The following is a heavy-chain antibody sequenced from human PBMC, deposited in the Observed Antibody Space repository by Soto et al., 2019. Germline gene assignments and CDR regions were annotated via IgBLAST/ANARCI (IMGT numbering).Heavy chain of an antibody. D-gene: IGHD5-12*01. Sequence: QVQLVQSGAEVKKPGSSVKVSCKASGGTFSNHIITWVRQAPGQGPEWMGRIIPMLAITNYAQKFQGRVTTTAXKXTXKXXIEVSCLRPEDTAMYYCVRDSPIGSAFSGHDDIDSWGQGTLVTVSS. CDR2: IIPMLAIT. J-gene: IGHJ4*02. CDR3: VRDSPIGSAFSGHDDIDS. V-gene: IGHV1-69*08. CDR1: GGTFSNHI.